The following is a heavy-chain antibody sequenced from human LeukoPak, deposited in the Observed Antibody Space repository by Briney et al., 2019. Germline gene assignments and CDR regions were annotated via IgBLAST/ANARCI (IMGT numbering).Heavy chain of an antibody. D-gene: IGHD4-17*01. Sequence: GGSLRLSCAASGFTFSSYAMSWVRQAPGKGLEWVSAISGSGGSTYYADSVKGRFTISRDNAKNSLYLQMNSLRAEDTAVYYCARERAGGDYLSDYYYMDVWGKGTTVTVSS. CDR3: ARERAGGDYLSDYYYMDV. CDR1: GFTFSSYA. J-gene: IGHJ6*03. CDR2: ISGSGGST. V-gene: IGHV3-23*01.